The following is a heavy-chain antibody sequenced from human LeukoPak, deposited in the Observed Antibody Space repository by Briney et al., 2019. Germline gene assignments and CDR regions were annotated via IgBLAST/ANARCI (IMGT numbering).Heavy chain of an antibody. CDR1: GYTFTSYG. V-gene: IGHV1-18*01. CDR3: ARDLKDSSNSYYFDC. Sequence: GASVKVSCKASGYTFTSYGISWVRQAPGQGLEWMGWISAYNGNTNYAQKLQDRITMTTDTSTSTAYMELRSLRSDDTAIYYCARDLKDSSNSYYFDCWGQGTLVTVSS. D-gene: IGHD6-13*01. CDR2: ISAYNGNT. J-gene: IGHJ4*02.